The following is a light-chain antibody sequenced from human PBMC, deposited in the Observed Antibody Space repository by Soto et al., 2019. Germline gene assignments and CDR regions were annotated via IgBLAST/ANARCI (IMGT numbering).Light chain of an antibody. CDR1: SGSIASNY. V-gene: IGLV6-57*04. CDR2: EDN. CDR3: QSYDSRTVV. J-gene: IGLJ2*01. Sequence: NFMLTQPHSVSESPGKTVTISCTRSSGSIASNYVQWYQQRPGSAPTIVIYEDNQRPSGVPDRFSGSIDSSSNSASLTISGLRTEDEADYYCQSYDSRTVVFGGGTKVTVL.